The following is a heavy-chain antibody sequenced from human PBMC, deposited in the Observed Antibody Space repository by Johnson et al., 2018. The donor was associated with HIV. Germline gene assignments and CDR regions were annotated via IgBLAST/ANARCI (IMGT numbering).Heavy chain of an antibody. D-gene: IGHD5-24*01. J-gene: IGHJ3*02. CDR3: TRDWGEDGYTWGLGFDI. CDR1: GFTFSSYA. V-gene: IGHV3-30*02. Sequence: QVQLVESGGGVVQPGRSLRLSCAASGFTFSSYAMHWVRQAPGKGLEWVAFIRYDGSNIYYADSVKGRFIISRDNSKNTLYLQMNSLRPEDTGVYYCTRDWGEDGYTWGLGFDIWGQGTMVTVSS. CDR2: IRYDGSNI.